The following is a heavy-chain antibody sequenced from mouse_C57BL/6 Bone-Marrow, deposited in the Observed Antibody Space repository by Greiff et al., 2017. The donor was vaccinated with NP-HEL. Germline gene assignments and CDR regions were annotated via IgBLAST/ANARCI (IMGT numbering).Heavy chain of an antibody. Sequence: QVQLKESGAELARPGASVKLSCKASGYTFTSYGISWVKQRTGQGLAWIGEIYPRSGNTYYNEKFKGKATLTADKSSSTAYMELRSLTSEDSAVYFCASFITTSVGFAYWGQGTLVTVSA. CDR2: IYPRSGNT. V-gene: IGHV1-81*01. D-gene: IGHD1-1*01. J-gene: IGHJ3*01. CDR3: ASFITTSVGFAY. CDR1: GYTFTSYG.